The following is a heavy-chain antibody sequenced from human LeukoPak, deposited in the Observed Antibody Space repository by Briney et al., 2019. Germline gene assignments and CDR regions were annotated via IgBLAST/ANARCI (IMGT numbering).Heavy chain of an antibody. CDR1: GFTFSSYS. CDR3: ARGGRLPAAILCDY. D-gene: IGHD2-2*01. J-gene: IGHJ4*02. V-gene: IGHV3-21*01. Sequence: GGSLRLSCAAPGFTFSSYSMNWVRQAPGKGLEWVSSISSSSSYIYYADSVKGRFTISRDNAKNSLYLQMNSLRAEDTAVYYCARGGRLPAAILCDYWGQGTLVTVSS. CDR2: ISSSSSYI.